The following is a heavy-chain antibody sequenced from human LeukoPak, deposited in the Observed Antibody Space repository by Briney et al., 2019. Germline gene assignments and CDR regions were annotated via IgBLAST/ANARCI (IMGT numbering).Heavy chain of an antibody. CDR1: GSTFSSYA. D-gene: IGHD5-18*01. CDR3: AKDGYDYGQFDY. Sequence: TGGSLRLSCAASGSTFSSYAMTWVRQAPGKGLEWVSTISDTGGTTYYADSVKGRFTISRDNSKYTVYLQMNSLRAEDTAVYYCAKDGYDYGQFDYWGQGTLVTVSS. V-gene: IGHV3-23*01. J-gene: IGHJ4*02. CDR2: ISDTGGTT.